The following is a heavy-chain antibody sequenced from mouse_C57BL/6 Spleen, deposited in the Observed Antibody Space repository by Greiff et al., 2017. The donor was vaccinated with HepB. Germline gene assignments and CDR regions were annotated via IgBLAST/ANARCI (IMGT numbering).Heavy chain of an antibody. CDR2: IDPSDSYT. CDR3: VVYYGNYVDY. J-gene: IGHJ2*01. CDR1: GYTFTSYW. D-gene: IGHD2-1*01. Sequence: VQLQQPGAELVMPGASVKLSCKASGYTFTSYWMHWVKQRPGQGLEWIGEIDPSDSYTNYNQKFKGKSTLTVDKSSSTAYMQLSSLTSEDSAVYYCVVYYGNYVDYWGQGTTLTVSS. V-gene: IGHV1-69*01.